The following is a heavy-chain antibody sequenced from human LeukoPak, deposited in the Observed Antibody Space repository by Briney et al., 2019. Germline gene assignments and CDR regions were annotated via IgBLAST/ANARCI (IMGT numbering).Heavy chain of an antibody. CDR1: GYTFTSYY. CDR3: ARDHFDQIQLWFNWFDP. CDR2: INPSGGST. D-gene: IGHD5-18*01. J-gene: IGHJ5*02. Sequence: ASVKVSCKASGYTFTSYYMHWVRQAPGQGLEWMGIINPSGGSTSYAQKFQGRVTMTRDTSTSTVYMELSSLRSEDTAVYYCARDHFDQIQLWFNWFDPWGQGTLVTVSS. V-gene: IGHV1-46*01.